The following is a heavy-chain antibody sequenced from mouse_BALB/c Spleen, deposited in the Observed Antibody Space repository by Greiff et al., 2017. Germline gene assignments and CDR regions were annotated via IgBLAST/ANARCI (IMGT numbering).Heavy chain of an antibody. CDR3: AREDYYGSPFDY. Sequence: EVKLVESGPGLVKPSQTVSLTCTVTGISITTGNYRWSWIRQFPGNKLEWIGYIYYSGTITYNPSLTSRTTITRDTSKNQFFLEMNSLTAEDTATYYCAREDYYGSPFDYWGQGTTLTVSS. V-gene: IGHV3-5*02. CDR2: IYYSGTI. CDR1: GISITTGNYR. J-gene: IGHJ2*01. D-gene: IGHD1-1*01.